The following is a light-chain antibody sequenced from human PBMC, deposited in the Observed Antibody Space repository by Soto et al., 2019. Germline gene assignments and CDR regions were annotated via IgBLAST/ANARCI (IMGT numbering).Light chain of an antibody. J-gene: IGKJ3*01. CDR2: GAS. V-gene: IGKV3-20*01. CDR1: QSVSSPY. Sequence: EVVLTQSPVTLSLSPGERATLSCRASQSVSSPYLAWYQQKPGQPPRLLIYGASSRATDIPDRFIGSGSGTYFTLTIARLAPEDFAMYCCQQYGCSPFTFGPGTKVDI. CDR3: QQYGCSPFT.